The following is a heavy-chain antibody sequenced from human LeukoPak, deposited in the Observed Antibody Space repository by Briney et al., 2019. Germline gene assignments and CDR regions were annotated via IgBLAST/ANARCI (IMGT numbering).Heavy chain of an antibody. CDR3: ARVGYYYDSSGYLDY. V-gene: IGHV4-34*01. J-gene: IGHJ4*02. D-gene: IGHD3-22*01. CDR1: GGSFSGYY. Sequence: SETLSLTCAVYGGSFSGYYWSWIRQPPGKGLEWIGEINHSGSTNYNPSLKSRVTISVDRSKNQFSLKLSSVTAADTAVYYCARVGYYYDSSGYLDYWGQGTLVTVSS. CDR2: INHSGST.